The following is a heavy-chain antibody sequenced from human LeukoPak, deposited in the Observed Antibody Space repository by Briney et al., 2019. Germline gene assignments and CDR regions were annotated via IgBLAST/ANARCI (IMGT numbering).Heavy chain of an antibody. CDR2: IDTDGSTT. V-gene: IGHV3-74*01. CDR1: GFTFCDHW. J-gene: IGHJ5*02. CDR3: ARDRPHNWFDP. Sequence: GESLRLSCGASGFTFCDHWMHWVRQAPGKGLVWVSGIDTDGSTTRYADSVKGRFTISRDNAKNTLYLQMNTLRAEDTAVYYCARDRPHNWFDPWGQGTLVTVPS.